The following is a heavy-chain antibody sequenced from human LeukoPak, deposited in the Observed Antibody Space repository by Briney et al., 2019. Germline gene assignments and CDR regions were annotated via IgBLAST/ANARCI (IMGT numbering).Heavy chain of an antibody. CDR3: ARGRGCSSTSCYFYY. D-gene: IGHD2-2*01. V-gene: IGHV4-4*02. J-gene: IGHJ4*03. Sequence: SGTLSLTCGVSGGSISNTNWWTWVRQPPRKGLEWIGEVNLQGSTNYNPSLKSRVAISVDKSENQFSLKLSSVTAADTAVYYCARGRGCSSTSCYFYYWGQGTLVTVSS. CDR2: VNLQGST. CDR1: GGSISNTNW.